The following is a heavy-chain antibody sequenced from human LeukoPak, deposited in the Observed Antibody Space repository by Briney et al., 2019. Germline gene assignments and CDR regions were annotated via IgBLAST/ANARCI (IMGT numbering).Heavy chain of an antibody. CDR2: ISSSSSYI. V-gene: IGHV3-21*01. J-gene: IGHJ3*02. CDR1: GFTFSSYS. CDR3: ARDRSRAEGAFDI. Sequence: GGSLRLSCAASGFTFSSYSMNWVRQAPGKGLEWVSSISSSSSYIYYADSVKGRFTISRDNAKNSLYLQMNSLRAEDTAVYYCARDRSRAEGAFDIWGQGTMVTVSS. D-gene: IGHD6-6*01.